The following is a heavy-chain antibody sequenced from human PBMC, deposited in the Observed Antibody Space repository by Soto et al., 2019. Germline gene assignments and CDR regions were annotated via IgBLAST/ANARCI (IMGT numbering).Heavy chain of an antibody. Sequence: GSLRLSCAPSGFAFTIYAMGLVRPRPGKGLECVAAGSFGASTQYADSGRCRFTISRDNSENTLSLQMNSLTAEATAVFFCEKRTGCGQYFDYWCQGALVNASS. D-gene: IGHD3-9*01. CDR2: GSFGAST. CDR3: EKRTGCGQYFDY. V-gene: IGHV3-23*01. J-gene: IGHJ4*01. CDR1: GFAFTIYA.